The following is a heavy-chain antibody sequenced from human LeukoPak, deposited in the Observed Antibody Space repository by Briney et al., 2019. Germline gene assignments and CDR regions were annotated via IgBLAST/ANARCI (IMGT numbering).Heavy chain of an antibody. D-gene: IGHD1-26*01. J-gene: IGHJ4*02. CDR2: IIPIFGTA. V-gene: IGHV1-69*13. CDR1: GGTFSSYA. CDR3: AGYSGSYPMDY. Sequence: ASVTVSCKASGGTFSSYAISWVRQAPGQGLEWMGGIIPIFGTANYAQKFQGRVTITADESTSTAYMELSSLRSEDTAVYYCAGYSGSYPMDYWGQGTLVTVSS.